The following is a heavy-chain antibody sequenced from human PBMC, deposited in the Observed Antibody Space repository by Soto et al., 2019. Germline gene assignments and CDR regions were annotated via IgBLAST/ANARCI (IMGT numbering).Heavy chain of an antibody. J-gene: IGHJ4*02. D-gene: IGHD2-8*02. CDR2: IVPNIGTV. CDR1: GGTLTNFINYP. V-gene: IGHV1-69*06. Sequence: QMQLVQSGAEVKKPGSSVKVSCKASGGTLTNFINYPINWVRQAPGQGLEWMGGIVPNIGTVNYSQKFQGIVTITADKATGTAYMELSSLISEYTALYYCARRNTGGILRYFDNWGQGTLVTVSA. CDR3: ARRNTGGILRYFDN.